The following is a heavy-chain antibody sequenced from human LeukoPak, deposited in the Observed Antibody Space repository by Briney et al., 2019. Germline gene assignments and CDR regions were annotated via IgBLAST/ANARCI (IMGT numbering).Heavy chain of an antibody. D-gene: IGHD5-18*01. CDR2: IKSKTDGGTT. CDR1: GFTFSNAW. V-gene: IGHV3-15*01. CDR3: TTSPSYSYGTDDAFDI. J-gene: IGHJ3*02. Sequence: GGSLRPSCAASGFTFSNAWMSWVRQAPGKGLEWVGRIKSKTDGGTTDYAAPVKGRFTISRDDSKNTLYLQMNSLKTEDTAVYYCTTSPSYSYGTDDAFDIWGQGTMVTVSS.